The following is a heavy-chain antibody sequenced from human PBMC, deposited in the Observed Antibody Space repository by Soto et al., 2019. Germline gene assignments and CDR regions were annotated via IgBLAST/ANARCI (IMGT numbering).Heavy chain of an antibody. V-gene: IGHV1-69*01. CDR2: IIPIFGTA. Sequence: QVQLVQSGAEVKKPGSSVKVSCKASGGTFSSYAISWVRQAPGQGLEWMVGIIPIFGTANYAQKFQGRGTITAEESTSTAYMELSSLRSEDTAVYYCARDRDSRSSRWFDPWGQGTLVTVSS. CDR1: GGTFSSYA. CDR3: ARDRDSRSSRWFDP. D-gene: IGHD6-6*01. J-gene: IGHJ5*02.